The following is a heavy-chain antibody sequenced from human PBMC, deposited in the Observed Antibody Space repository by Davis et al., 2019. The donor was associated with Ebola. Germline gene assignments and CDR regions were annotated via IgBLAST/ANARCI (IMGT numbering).Heavy chain of an antibody. Sequence: ASVKVSCKASGYTFTSYGISWVRQAPGQGLEWMGWISAYNGNTNYAQKLQGRVTMTTDTSTSTAYMELRSLRSDDTAVYYCARVPPVTSQYSGFDYWGQGTLVTVSS. CDR1: GYTFTSYG. D-gene: IGHD4-17*01. J-gene: IGHJ4*02. CDR2: ISAYNGNT. CDR3: ARVPPVTSQYSGFDY. V-gene: IGHV1-18*04.